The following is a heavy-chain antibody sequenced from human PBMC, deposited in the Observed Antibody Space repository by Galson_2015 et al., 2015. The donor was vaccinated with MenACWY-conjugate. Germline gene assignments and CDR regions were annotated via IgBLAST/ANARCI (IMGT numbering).Heavy chain of an antibody. CDR3: ARDGRQWPVDY. Sequence: TLSLTCTVSGYSISSGYYWGWIRQPPGKGLEWIGSIYHSGSTYYNPSLKSRVTISVDTSENQFSLKLSSVTAADTAVYYCARDGRQWPVDYWGQGTLVTVSS. J-gene: IGHJ4*02. CDR1: GYSISSGYY. D-gene: IGHD6-19*01. CDR2: IYHSGST. V-gene: IGHV4-38-2*02.